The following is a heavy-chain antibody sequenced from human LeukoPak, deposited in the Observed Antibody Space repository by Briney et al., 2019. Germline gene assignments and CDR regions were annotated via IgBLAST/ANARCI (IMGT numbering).Heavy chain of an antibody. D-gene: IGHD3-22*01. J-gene: IGHJ4*02. CDR2: IWYDGSNK. Sequence: GRSLRLSCAASGFTFSSYGMHWVRQAPGKGLEWVAVIWYDGSNKYYADSVKGRFTISRDNSKNTLYLQMNSLRAEDTAVYYCGTLYDSSDYWGQGTLVTVSS. CDR3: GTLYDSSDY. CDR1: GFTFSSYG. V-gene: IGHV3-33*01.